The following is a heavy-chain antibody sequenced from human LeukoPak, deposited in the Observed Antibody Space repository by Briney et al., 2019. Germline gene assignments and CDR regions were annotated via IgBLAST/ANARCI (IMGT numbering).Heavy chain of an antibody. J-gene: IGHJ4*02. CDR2: IKQDGSEK. CDR1: GFTFSSYW. V-gene: IGHV3-7*03. D-gene: IGHD6-19*01. Sequence: PGGSLRLSCAASGFTFSSYWMSWVRQAPGKGLEWVANIKQDGSEKYYVDSVKGRFTISRDNAKNSLYLQMNSLRAEDTAVYYCAKDRYSSGWTPDYWGQGTLVTVSS. CDR3: AKDRYSSGWTPDY.